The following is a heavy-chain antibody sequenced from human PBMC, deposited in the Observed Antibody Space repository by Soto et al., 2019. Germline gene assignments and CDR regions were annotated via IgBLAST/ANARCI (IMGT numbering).Heavy chain of an antibody. Sequence: GGSLRLSCAASGSTFSSYAMHWVRQAPGKGLEWVAVISYDGSNKYYADSVKGRFTISRDNSKNTLYLQMNSLRAEDTAVYYCARAGTYSSGNDAFDIWGQGTMVTVSS. CDR1: GSTFSSYA. V-gene: IGHV3-30-3*01. CDR2: ISYDGSNK. D-gene: IGHD6-19*01. CDR3: ARAGTYSSGNDAFDI. J-gene: IGHJ3*02.